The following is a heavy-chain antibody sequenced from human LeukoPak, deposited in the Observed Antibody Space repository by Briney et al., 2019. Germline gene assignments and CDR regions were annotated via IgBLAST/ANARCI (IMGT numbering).Heavy chain of an antibody. CDR2: TYYRSKWYN. CDR3: ARGIYSSSSWSYYFDY. CDR1: GDSVSSNSAA. V-gene: IGHV6-1*01. J-gene: IGHJ4*02. D-gene: IGHD6-6*01. Sequence: SQTLSLTCAISGDSVSSNSAAWNWIRQSPSRGLEWLGRTYYRSKWYNDYAVSVKSRITINPDTSKNQFSLQLNSVTPEDTAVYYCARGIYSSSSWSYYFDYWGQGTLVTVSS.